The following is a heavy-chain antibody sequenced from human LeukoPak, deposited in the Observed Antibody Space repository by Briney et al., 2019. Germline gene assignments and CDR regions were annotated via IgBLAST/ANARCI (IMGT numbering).Heavy chain of an antibody. V-gene: IGHV1-18*01. CDR3: ARTSHCVDIAATIPYGIYYFDY. J-gene: IGHJ4*02. CDR2: ISAYNGNT. D-gene: IGHD5-12*01. CDR1: GYTFIRFG. Sequence: ASVKVSCKAFGYTFIRFGISWVRQAPGQGLEWMGWISAYNGNTNYAQKLQGRVTMTTDTSTSTAYMELRSLRSDDTAVYYCARTSHCVDIAATIPYGIYYFDYWGQGTLVTVSS.